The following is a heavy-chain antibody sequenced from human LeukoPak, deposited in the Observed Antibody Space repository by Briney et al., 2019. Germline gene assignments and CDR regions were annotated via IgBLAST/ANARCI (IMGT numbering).Heavy chain of an antibody. CDR3: ARHRVLGIAAAPYYFDS. CDR2: VYYGGST. J-gene: IGHJ4*02. Sequence: SETLSLTCTVSGGSISSSSYFWGWIRQPPGKGLEWIGSVYYGGSTYYNPSLKSRVTISVDTSKNQFSLKLRSVTAADTALYYCARHRVLGIAAAPYYFDSWGQGTLVTVSS. CDR1: GGSISSSSYF. V-gene: IGHV4-39*01. D-gene: IGHD6-13*01.